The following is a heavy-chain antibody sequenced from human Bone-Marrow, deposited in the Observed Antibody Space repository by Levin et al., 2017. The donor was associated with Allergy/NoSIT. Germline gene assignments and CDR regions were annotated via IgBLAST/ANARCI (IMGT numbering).Heavy chain of an antibody. CDR2: IYHSGST. Sequence: SETLSLTCTVSGDSISSNNWWAWIRQPPGQGLEWVGEIYHSGSTSYNPSLKSRVTISIDMSNNQFSLSLYSVTAADTAIYYCARNPFGDPFSCFDYWGQGSLVTVSP. V-gene: IGHV4-4*02. CDR1: GDSISSNNW. D-gene: IGHD3-10*01. J-gene: IGHJ4*02. CDR3: ARNPFGDPFSCFDY.